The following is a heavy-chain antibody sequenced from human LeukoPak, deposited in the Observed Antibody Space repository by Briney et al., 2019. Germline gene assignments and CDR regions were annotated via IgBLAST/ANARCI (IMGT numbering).Heavy chain of an antibody. CDR1: GDSITSGTYY. CDR3: ARTRDFWNGYFDY. V-gene: IGHV4-30-2*01. CDR2: ILHSGST. D-gene: IGHD3-3*01. J-gene: IGHJ4*02. Sequence: SQTLSLTCAVSGDSITSGTYYWSWIRQPPGKGLEWTGYILHSGSTYYNPPLKSRVTISVDTSKSQFSLKLSSVTAADTAVYFCARTRDFWNGYFDYWGQGILVTVSS.